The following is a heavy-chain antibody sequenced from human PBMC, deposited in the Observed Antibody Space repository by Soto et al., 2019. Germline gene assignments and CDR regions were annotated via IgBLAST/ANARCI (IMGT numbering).Heavy chain of an antibody. CDR1: GGSFSGYY. Sequence: ASETLSLTCAVYGGSFSGYYWSWIRQPPGKGLEWIGEINHSGSTNYNPSLKSRVTISVDTSKNQFSLKLSSVTAADTAVYYCAREKDILTGLSPLHMDVWGKGTTVTVSS. CDR3: AREKDILTGLSPLHMDV. CDR2: INHSGST. D-gene: IGHD3-9*01. V-gene: IGHV4-34*01. J-gene: IGHJ6*03.